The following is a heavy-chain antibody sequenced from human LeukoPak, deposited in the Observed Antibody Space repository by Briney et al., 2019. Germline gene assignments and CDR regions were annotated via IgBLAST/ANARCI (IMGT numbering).Heavy chain of an antibody. CDR1: GYTFTSYD. V-gene: IGHV1-8*03. J-gene: IGHJ3*02. Sequence: ASVKVSCKASGYTFTSYDINWVRQATGQGLEWMGWMNPNSGNTGYAQKFQGRVTITRNTSISTAYMGLSSLRSEDTAVYYCARGEQLDAFDIWGQGTMVTVSS. CDR2: MNPNSGNT. D-gene: IGHD6-6*01. CDR3: ARGEQLDAFDI.